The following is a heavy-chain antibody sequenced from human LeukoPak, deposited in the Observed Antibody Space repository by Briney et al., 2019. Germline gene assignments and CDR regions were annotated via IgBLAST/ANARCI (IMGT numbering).Heavy chain of an antibody. CDR1: GYTFTGYY. J-gene: IGHJ6*03. CDR3: ARQGRSYDFWSGYYTRDYYYYYMDV. V-gene: IGHV1-2*02. D-gene: IGHD3-3*01. Sequence: ASVKVSCKASGYTFTGYYMHWVRQAPGQGLEWMGWINPNSGGTNYAQKFQGRVTMTRDTSISTAYMELSRLRSDDTAVYYCARQGRSYDFWSGYYTRDYYYYYMDVWGKGTTVTVSS. CDR2: INPNSGGT.